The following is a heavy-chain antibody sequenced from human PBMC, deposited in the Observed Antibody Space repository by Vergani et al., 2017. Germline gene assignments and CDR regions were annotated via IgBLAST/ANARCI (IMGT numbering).Heavy chain of an antibody. J-gene: IGHJ4*02. V-gene: IGHV4-38-2*02. D-gene: IGHD6-19*01. CDR1: GYSITSGYY. CDR2: IYHSGNT. CDR3: ARQRPGSGWSPGDFDD. Sequence: QVQLQESGPGLVKPSETLSLTCTVSGYSITSGYYWGWIRQPPGKGLEWIGSIYHSGNTYYNPSLESRVTITFDPSKNQFSLKMDAVTAADTATYYCARQRPGSGWSPGDFDDWGQGILVTVSS.